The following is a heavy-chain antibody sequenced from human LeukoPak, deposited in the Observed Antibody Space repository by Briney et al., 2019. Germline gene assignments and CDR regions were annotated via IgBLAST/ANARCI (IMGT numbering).Heavy chain of an antibody. D-gene: IGHD3-3*01. CDR3: AKDIDFWSGYPALGFDY. V-gene: IGHV3-9*01. J-gene: IGHJ4*02. Sequence: GGSLRLSCAASGFTFDDYAMHWVRHAPGKGLEWVSGISWDSGSIGYADSVRGRFTISRDNAKNSLYLQMNSLRAEDTALYYCAKDIDFWSGYPALGFDYWGQGTLVTVSS. CDR2: ISWDSGSI. CDR1: GFTFDDYA.